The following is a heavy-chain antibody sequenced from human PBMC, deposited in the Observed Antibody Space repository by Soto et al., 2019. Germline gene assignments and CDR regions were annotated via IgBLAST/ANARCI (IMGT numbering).Heavy chain of an antibody. J-gene: IGHJ4*02. CDR2: ISSSGSTI. Sequence: GGSLRLSCAASGFTFSDYYMSWIRQAPGKGLEWVSYISSSGSTIYYADSVKGRFTISRDNAKNSLYLQMNSLRAEDTAVYYCAKTGIYSSSWYVGLPDRCYFDYWGQGTLVTVSS. V-gene: IGHV3-11*01. CDR3: AKTGIYSSSWYVGLPDRCYFDY. CDR1: GFTFSDYY. D-gene: IGHD6-13*01.